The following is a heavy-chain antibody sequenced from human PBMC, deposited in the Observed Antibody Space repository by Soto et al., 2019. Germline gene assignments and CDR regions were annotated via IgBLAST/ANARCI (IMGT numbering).Heavy chain of an antibody. CDR2: ISYDGSNK. J-gene: IGHJ4*02. V-gene: IGHV3-30*18. Sequence: QVQLVESGGGVVQPGRSLRLSCAASGFTFSSYGMHWVRQAPGKGLEWVAVISYDGSNKYYADSVKGRFTISRDNSKNTLYTQTNSLRAEDTGEYYCAQLADGVEVAGSPRDYWGQGTLVTVSS. CDR3: AQLADGVEVAGSPRDY. CDR1: GFTFSSYG. D-gene: IGHD6-19*01.